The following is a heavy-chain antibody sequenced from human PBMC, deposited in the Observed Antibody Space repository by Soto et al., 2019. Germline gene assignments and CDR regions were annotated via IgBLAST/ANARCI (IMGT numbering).Heavy chain of an antibody. CDR2: IYYSGST. CDR3: ASPKIAFYNWFDP. CDR1: GGSISSSSYY. V-gene: IGHV4-39*01. Sequence: SETLSLTYTVSGGSISSSSYYWGWIRQPPGKGLEWIGSIYYSGSTYYNPSLKSRVTISVDTSKNQFSLKLSSVTAADTAVYYCASPKIAFYNWFDPWGQGTLVTVSS. D-gene: IGHD3-3*02. J-gene: IGHJ5*02.